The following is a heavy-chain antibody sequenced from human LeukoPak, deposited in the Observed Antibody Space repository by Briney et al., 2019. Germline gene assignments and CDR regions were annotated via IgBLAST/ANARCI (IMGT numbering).Heavy chain of an antibody. V-gene: IGHV4-34*01. CDR2: IHHSGGT. CDR3: ARATASGSGRAYDR. Sequence: SETLSLTCAVYGESMIGHYWTWIRQPPGKRLEWIGEIHHSGGTNSNPSLKNRFTMSIDMSKNQFSLKLNSVTAADTAVYFCARATASGSGRAYDRWAQGNLVPVSS. J-gene: IGHJ5*02. D-gene: IGHD3-10*01. CDR1: GESMIGHY.